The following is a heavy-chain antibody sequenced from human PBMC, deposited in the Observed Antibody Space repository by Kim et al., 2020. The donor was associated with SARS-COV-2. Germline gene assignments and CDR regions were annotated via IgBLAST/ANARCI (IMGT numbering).Heavy chain of an antibody. Sequence: GGSLRLSCAASGFTFSSYGMHWVRQAQGKGLEWVAVISYDGSNNYYADSVKGRFTISRDNSINTLYLQMNSLRAEDTAVYSCARDRAASGSTRGPFDYWGQGSLVIVSS. CDR2: ISYDGSNN. CDR3: ARDRAASGSTRGPFDY. J-gene: IGHJ4*02. CDR1: GFTFSSYG. V-gene: IGHV3-33*05. D-gene: IGHD1-26*01.